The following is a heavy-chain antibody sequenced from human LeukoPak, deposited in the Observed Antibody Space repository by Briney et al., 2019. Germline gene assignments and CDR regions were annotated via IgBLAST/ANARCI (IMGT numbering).Heavy chain of an antibody. CDR3: ARTPMYSSNYYHMDV. D-gene: IGHD6-19*01. CDR1: VYNLTSYD. Sequence: GASVKVSCKASVYNLTSYDINWVRQATGQGLEWMGWMNPNSGNIGYAQKFQGRVTMTWNTSIRTAYMELSSLRSEDTAVYYCARTPMYSSNYYHMDVWGKGTTVTVS. J-gene: IGHJ6*03. CDR2: MNPNSGNI. V-gene: IGHV1-8*01.